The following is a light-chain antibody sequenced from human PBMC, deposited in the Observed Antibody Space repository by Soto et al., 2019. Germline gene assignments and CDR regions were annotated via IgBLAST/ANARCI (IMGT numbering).Light chain of an antibody. CDR3: ATWDDSGRV. J-gene: IGLJ3*02. V-gene: IGLV1-44*01. CDR1: SSNIGRNT. Sequence: QLVLTQPPSASGTPGQRVTISCSGSSSNIGRNTVHWYQQLPRRAPKLLIYDDDQRPSGVPDRFSGSKSGTSASLAISGLQSEDEADYYCATWDDSGRVFGGGTKVTVL. CDR2: DDD.